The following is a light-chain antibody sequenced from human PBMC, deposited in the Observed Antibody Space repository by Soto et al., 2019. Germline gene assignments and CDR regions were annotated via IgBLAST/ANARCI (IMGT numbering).Light chain of an antibody. CDR3: LQDYNYPQWT. V-gene: IGKV1-6*01. CDR2: AAS. J-gene: IGKJ1*01. CDR1: QGIRND. Sequence: AIQMTQSPSSLSASVGDRVTITCRASQGIRNDLGWYQQKPGKAPKLLIYAASSLQSGVPSRFSGSGSGTYFSLSISSLQPADFATYYCLQDYNYPQWTFGQGTKVDIK.